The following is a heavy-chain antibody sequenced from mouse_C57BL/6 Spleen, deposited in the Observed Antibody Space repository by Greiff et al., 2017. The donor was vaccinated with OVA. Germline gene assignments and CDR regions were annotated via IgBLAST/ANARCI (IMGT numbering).Heavy chain of an antibody. Sequence: EVKLMESGEGLVKPGGSLKLSCAASGFTFSSYAMSWVRQTPEKRLEWVAYISSGGDYIYYADTVKGRFTISRDNARNTLYLQMSSLKTEDTAMYYCTRDGQVSFAYWGQGTLVTVSA. D-gene: IGHD2-12*01. J-gene: IGHJ3*01. V-gene: IGHV5-9-1*02. CDR1: GFTFSSYA. CDR2: ISSGGDYI. CDR3: TRDGQVSFAY.